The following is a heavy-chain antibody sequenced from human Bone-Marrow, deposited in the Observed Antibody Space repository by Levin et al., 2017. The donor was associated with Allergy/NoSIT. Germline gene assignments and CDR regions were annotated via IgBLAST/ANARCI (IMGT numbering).Heavy chain of an antibody. D-gene: IGHD1-26*01. Sequence: PGGSLRLSCAASGFTFDDYAMHWVRQAPGKGLEWVSGISWNSGSIGYADSVKGRFTISRDNAKNSLYLQMNSLRAEDTALYYCAKDRMGATTCPAVWGQGTTVTVSS. CDR3: AKDRMGATTCPAV. CDR1: GFTFDDYA. CDR2: ISWNSGSI. J-gene: IGHJ6*02. V-gene: IGHV3-9*01.